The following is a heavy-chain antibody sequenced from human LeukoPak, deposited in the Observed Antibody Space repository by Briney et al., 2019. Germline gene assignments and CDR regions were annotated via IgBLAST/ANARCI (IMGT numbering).Heavy chain of an antibody. D-gene: IGHD3-22*01. CDR2: IYTSGST. J-gene: IGHJ4*02. V-gene: IGHV4-4*07. CDR1: GGSISSYY. CDR3: ARGGSEYYYDSSGYYSDY. Sequence: PSETLSLTCTVSGGSISSYYWSWIRQPAGKGLEWIGRIYTSGSTNYNPSLKSRVTMSVDTSKNQFSLKLSSVTAADTAVYYCARGGSEYYYDSSGYYSDYWGQGTLVTVSS.